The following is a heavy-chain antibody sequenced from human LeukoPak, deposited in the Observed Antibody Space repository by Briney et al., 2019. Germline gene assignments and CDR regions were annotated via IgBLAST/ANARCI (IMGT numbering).Heavy chain of an antibody. CDR3: ARDRCSGGSCSLHP. J-gene: IGHJ5*02. D-gene: IGHD2-15*01. CDR2: ISAYNDNT. V-gene: IGHV1-18*01. Sequence: GASVKVSCKASGYTFTSYGISWVRQAPGQGLEWMGWISAYNDNTNYAQKLQGRVTMTTHTSTSTAYMELRSLRSDDTAVYYCARDRCSGGSCSLHPWAQGTLVTVSS. CDR1: GYTFTSYG.